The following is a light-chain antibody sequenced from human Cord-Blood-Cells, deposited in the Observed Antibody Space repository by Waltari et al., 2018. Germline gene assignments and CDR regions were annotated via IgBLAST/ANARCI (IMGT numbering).Light chain of an antibody. CDR3: CSYAGSYTVV. Sequence: QSALPQPRSVSGSPGQSVTISCTGTSSDVGGYNYVSWYQQHPGKAPKLMIYYVSTRPSGVPDLFSGSKSGNTASLTISGLQAEDEADYYCCSYAGSYTVVFGGGTKLTVL. CDR2: YVS. V-gene: IGLV2-11*01. J-gene: IGLJ2*01. CDR1: SSDVGGYNY.